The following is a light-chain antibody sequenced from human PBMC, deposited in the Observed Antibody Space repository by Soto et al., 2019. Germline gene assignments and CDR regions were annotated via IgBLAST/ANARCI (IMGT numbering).Light chain of an antibody. J-gene: IGKJ1*01. Sequence: EIVLTQSPGTLSLSPGERATLSCGASQSVTSNYLDWYQQKPGQAPRLLIFGASIRVTGIPDRFIGSGSGTDFTLTISRLEPEDFAVYYCQHYVTSLTSFGQGTKVEVK. CDR2: GAS. V-gene: IGKV3-20*01. CDR1: QSVTSNY. CDR3: QHYVTSLTS.